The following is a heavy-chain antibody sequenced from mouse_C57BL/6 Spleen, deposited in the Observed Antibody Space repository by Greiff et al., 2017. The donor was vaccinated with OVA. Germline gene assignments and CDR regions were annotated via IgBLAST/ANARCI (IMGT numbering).Heavy chain of an antibody. D-gene: IGHD2-4*01. CDR1: GYTFTDYY. J-gene: IGHJ1*03. CDR3: ARSDYDHEYCDV. CDR2: LYPGSGNP. Sequence: QVQLQQSGAELVRPGASVKLSCKASGYTFTDYYINWVKQRPGQGLAWIARLYPGSGNPYYNSKFKGKATLTAEKSSSTAYMQLSSLTSEDSAVYFCARSDYDHEYCDVWGTGTTVTVSS. V-gene: IGHV1-76*01.